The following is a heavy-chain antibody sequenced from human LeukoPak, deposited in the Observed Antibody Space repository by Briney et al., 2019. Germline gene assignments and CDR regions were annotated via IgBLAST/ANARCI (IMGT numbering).Heavy chain of an antibody. Sequence: PSETPSLTCTVSGGSISSYYWSWIRQPPGKGLEWIGYIYYSGSTNYSPSLRSRVTISVDTSKNEFSLKLRSVTAADTAEYYCARVTGYMIEDYFDYWGQGTLVTVSS. D-gene: IGHD3-22*01. V-gene: IGHV4-59*01. CDR3: ARVTGYMIEDYFDY. CDR2: IYYSGST. J-gene: IGHJ4*02. CDR1: GGSISSYY.